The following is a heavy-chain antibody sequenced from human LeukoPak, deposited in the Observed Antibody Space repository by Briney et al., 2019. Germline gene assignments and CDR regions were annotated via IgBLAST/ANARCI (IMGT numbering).Heavy chain of an antibody. V-gene: IGHV1-69*13. J-gene: IGHJ6*02. CDR1: GGTFSSYA. Sequence: ASVTVSCTASGGTFSSYAISWVRQAPGQGLEWMGGIIPIFGAANYAQKFQGRVTITADESTSTAYMELSSLRSEDTAVYYCARDQRYSSSWYDGPPPRYYYYGMDVWGQGTTVTVSS. CDR2: IIPIFGAA. D-gene: IGHD6-13*01. CDR3: ARDQRYSSSWYDGPPPRYYYYGMDV.